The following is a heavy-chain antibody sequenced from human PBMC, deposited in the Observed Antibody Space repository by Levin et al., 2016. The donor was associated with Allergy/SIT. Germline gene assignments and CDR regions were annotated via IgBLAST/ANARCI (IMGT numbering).Heavy chain of an antibody. CDR3: ARRGALYDILTGYYFDY. D-gene: IGHD3-9*01. J-gene: IGHJ4*02. V-gene: IGHV4-39*01. CDR2: IYYSGST. CDR1: GGSISSSSYY. Sequence: SETLSLTCTVSGGSISSSSYYWGWIRQPPGKGLEWIGSIYYSGSTYYNPSLKSRVTISVDTSKNQFSLKLSSVTAADTAVYYCARRGALYDILTGYYFDYWGQGTLVTVSS.